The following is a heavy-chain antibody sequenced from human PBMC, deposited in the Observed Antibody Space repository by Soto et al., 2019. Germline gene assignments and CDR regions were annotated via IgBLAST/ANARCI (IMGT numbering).Heavy chain of an antibody. CDR1: GFTFSSYA. D-gene: IGHD2-21*01. CDR2: ITSSGGNT. V-gene: IGHV3-64*01. J-gene: IGHJ6*02. Sequence: EVQLVESGGGLVQPGGSLRLSCAASGFTFSSYAMHWVRQAPGKGLEYVSAITSSGGNTDYASSVKGRFTISRDNSKNKLYLQMGSLRTENMGVYYCARRIPFGYGMDVWGQGTTVTVSS. CDR3: ARRIPFGYGMDV.